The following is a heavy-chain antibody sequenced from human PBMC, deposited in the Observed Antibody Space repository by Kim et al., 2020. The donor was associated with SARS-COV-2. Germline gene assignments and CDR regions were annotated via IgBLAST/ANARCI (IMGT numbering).Heavy chain of an antibody. D-gene: IGHD5-18*01. CDR3: ASAYVDTAMGGGY. V-gene: IGHV4-30-2*03. J-gene: IGHJ4*02. Sequence: YNPYLKSRVTISVDTSKNQFTLKLTSVTAADTAVYYCASAYVDTAMGGGYWGQGTLVTVSS.